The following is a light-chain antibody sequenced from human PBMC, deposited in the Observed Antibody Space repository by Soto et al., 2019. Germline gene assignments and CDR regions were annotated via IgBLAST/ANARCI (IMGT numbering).Light chain of an antibody. J-gene: IGKJ3*01. CDR3: QHYSSSPPT. V-gene: IGKV3-15*01. CDR1: ESVHRN. CDR2: YAS. Sequence: EMEMTQSPATLSVSPGERVTISCRASESVHRNLAWYQQKPGKGPSLLIYYASTMATGVPDRFTGSGSGTEFTLTISSLQSEDFAAYHCQHYSSSPPTFGPGTKVEIK.